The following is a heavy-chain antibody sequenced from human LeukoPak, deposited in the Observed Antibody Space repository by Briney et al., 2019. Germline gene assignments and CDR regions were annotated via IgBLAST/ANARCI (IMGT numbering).Heavy chain of an antibody. CDR3: ARERSGSHDY. D-gene: IGHD1-26*01. CDR1: GFTFSSYA. J-gene: IGHJ4*02. V-gene: IGHV3-30-3*01. Sequence: GGSLRLSCAASGFTFSSYAMHWVRQAPGKGLEWVAVISYDGSNKYYADSVKGRFTISRDNSKNTLYLQMNSLRAEDTAVYYCARERSGSHDYWGQGTLVTVSS. CDR2: ISYDGSNK.